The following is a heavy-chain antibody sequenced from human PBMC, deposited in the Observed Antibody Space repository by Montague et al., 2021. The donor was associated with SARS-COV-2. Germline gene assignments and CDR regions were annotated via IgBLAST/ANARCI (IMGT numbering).Heavy chain of an antibody. J-gene: IGHJ3*02. CDR3: ARGQVTVFGVLIMLPSAGARDI. CDR1: DGSFSGYY. D-gene: IGHD3-3*01. CDR2: INHSGST. Sequence: SETLSLTCAVYDGSFSGYYWSWIRQPPGKGLEWIGEINHSGSTNYNPSLKSRVTISVDTSKNQFSLKLNSVSAADTAVYYCARGQVTVFGVLIMLPSAGARDIWSQGTMVTVSS. V-gene: IGHV4-34*01.